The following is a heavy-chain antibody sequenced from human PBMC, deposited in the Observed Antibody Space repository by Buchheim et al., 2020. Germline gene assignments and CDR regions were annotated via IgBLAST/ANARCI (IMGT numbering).Heavy chain of an antibody. Sequence: EVRLVESGGDLVQPGGSLRLSCAVSGFTFSEYWLRWVRQAPGKGLEWVANTRQDGSENYYVDSVKGRFTISRDNAKKLLYMQMNSLRAEDTAVYYCARGGTWDSYYCGMDVWGQGTT. J-gene: IGHJ6*02. D-gene: IGHD2-15*01. CDR1: GFTFSEYW. CDR3: ARGGTWDSYYCGMDV. CDR2: TRQDGSEN. V-gene: IGHV3-7*01.